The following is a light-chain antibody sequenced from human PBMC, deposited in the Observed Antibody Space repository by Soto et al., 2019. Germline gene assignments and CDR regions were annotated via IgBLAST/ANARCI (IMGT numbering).Light chain of an antibody. CDR3: QQYHDWPLT. Sequence: EIVLTQSPATLSVSPGERATLSCRASQSVSSNLAWYQQKPGQAPRLLIYGASTGATGIPARFSGSGSGTEFTLTISSLQSEDFAVYYCQQYHDWPLTFGGGTKVDI. CDR1: QSVSSN. V-gene: IGKV3-15*01. CDR2: GAS. J-gene: IGKJ4*01.